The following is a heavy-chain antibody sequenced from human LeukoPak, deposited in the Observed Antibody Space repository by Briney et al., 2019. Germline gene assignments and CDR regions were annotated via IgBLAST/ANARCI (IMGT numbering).Heavy chain of an antibody. CDR3: ARRIVGVIDAFDY. V-gene: IGHV4-39*01. Sequence: GSLRLSCAASGFTFSSYWMTWIRQAPGKGLEWIATIYYSGSTYYSPSLKSRVTISVDTSKNQFSLKVTSMTAADTAVYYCARRIVGVIDAFDYWGQGALVTVSS. J-gene: IGHJ4*02. CDR2: IYYSGST. D-gene: IGHD1-26*01. CDR1: GFTFSSYW.